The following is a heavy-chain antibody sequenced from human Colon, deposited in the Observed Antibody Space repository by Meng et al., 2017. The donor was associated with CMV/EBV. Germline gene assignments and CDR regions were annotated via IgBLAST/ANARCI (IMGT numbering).Heavy chain of an antibody. D-gene: IGHD3-3*01. J-gene: IGHJ4*02. CDR2: INADNGNT. CDR1: GYTFSNYG. CDR3: SRGIRSFGVVIAPFGY. V-gene: IGHV1-18*01. Sequence: ASVKVSCKASGYTFSNYGMSWVRQATGQGLEWMGWINADNGNTNYAQKVQDRVTMTTDTSTSTAYMELRSLTSDDTAVYYCSRGIRSFGVVIAPFGYWGQGTLVTVSS.